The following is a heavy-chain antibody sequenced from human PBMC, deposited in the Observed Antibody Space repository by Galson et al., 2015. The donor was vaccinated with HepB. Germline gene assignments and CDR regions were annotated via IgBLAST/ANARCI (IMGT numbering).Heavy chain of an antibody. J-gene: IGHJ5*02. CDR3: ARDTSGWYGNWFDP. CDR2: INHSGST. V-gene: IGHV4-34*01. CDR1: GGSFSGYY. Sequence: TLSLTCAVYGGSFSGYYWSWIRQPPGKGLEWIGEINHSGSTNYNPSLKSRVTISVDTSKNQFSLKLSSVTAADTAVYYCARDTSGWYGNWFDPWGQGTLVTVSS. D-gene: IGHD6-19*01.